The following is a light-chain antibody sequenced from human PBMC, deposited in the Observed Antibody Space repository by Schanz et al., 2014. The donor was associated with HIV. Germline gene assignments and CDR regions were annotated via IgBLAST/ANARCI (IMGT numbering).Light chain of an antibody. CDR3: AAWDDNLDGWV. CDR2: GDN. V-gene: IGLV1-40*01. Sequence: QSVLTQPPSVSGAPGQRVTISCTGSNSNIGAAYDVHWYQQLPGTAPRLLIYGDNSRPSGVPDRFSGSKSGSSASLAISGLQSEDEADYYCAAWDDNLDGWVFGGGTKLTVL. J-gene: IGLJ3*02. CDR1: NSNIGAAYD.